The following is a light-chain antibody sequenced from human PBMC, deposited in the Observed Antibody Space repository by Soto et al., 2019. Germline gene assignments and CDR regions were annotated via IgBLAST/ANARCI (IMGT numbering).Light chain of an antibody. Sequence: QSVLTQPPSASGTPGQRVTMSCSGSSSNIGSNIVNWYQQLPGTAPKLLIYTNNQRPSGVPDRFSGSKSGTSASLAISGLQSEYEADYYCAAWDDSLNGWVFGGGTKVTVL. J-gene: IGLJ3*02. V-gene: IGLV1-44*01. CDR1: SSNIGSNI. CDR3: AAWDDSLNGWV. CDR2: TNN.